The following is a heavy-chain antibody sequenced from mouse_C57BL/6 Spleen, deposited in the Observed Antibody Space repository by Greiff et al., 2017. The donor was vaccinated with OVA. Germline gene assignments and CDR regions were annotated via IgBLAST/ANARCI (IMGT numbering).Heavy chain of an antibody. CDR3: ARADPYFDY. Sequence: EVQLQESGGGLVKPGGSLKLSCAASGFTFSDYGMHWVRQAPEKGLEWVAYISSGSSTIYYADTVKGRFTISRDNAKNTLFLQMTSLRSEDTAMYYCARADPYFDYWGQGTTLTVSS. CDR2: ISSGSSTI. V-gene: IGHV5-17*01. CDR1: GFTFSDYG. J-gene: IGHJ2*01.